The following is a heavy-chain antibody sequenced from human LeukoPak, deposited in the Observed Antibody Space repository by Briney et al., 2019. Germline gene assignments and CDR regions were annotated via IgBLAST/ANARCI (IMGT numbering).Heavy chain of an antibody. CDR2: ISGSGGST. D-gene: IGHD6-19*01. J-gene: IGHJ4*02. CDR3: AKSPQIAVAGHFDY. Sequence: GGSLRLSCAASGFTLKHFAMNWVRQAPGKGLEWVSAISGSGGSTYYADSVKGRFTISRDNSKNTLYLQMNSLRAEDTAVYYCAKSPQIAVAGHFDYWGQGTLVTVSS. V-gene: IGHV3-23*01. CDR1: GFTLKHFA.